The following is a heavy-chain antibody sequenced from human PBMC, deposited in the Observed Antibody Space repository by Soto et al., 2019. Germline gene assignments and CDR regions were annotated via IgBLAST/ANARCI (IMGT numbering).Heavy chain of an antibody. CDR3: ARVSCVDPFDF. D-gene: IGHD2-21*01. J-gene: IGHJ4*02. Sequence: ASVKVSCKLSGYRVTTYGINWVRQAPGQGLEWVGWVNPDNQNTNYAQKFQDRVSLTTDSSTNTAYMELRDLRSDDTAVYYCARVSCVDPFDFWGQGTLVTVSS. CDR1: GYRVTTYG. V-gene: IGHV1-18*01. CDR2: VNPDNQNT.